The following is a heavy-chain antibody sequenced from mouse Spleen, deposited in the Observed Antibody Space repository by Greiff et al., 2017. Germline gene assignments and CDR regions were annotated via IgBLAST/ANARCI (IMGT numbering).Heavy chain of an antibody. J-gene: IGHJ3*01. D-gene: IGHD2-14*01. V-gene: IGHV1-59*01. CDR1: GYTFTSYW. Sequence: QVQLKQSGAELVRPGTSVKLSCKASGYTFTSYWMRWVKQRPGQGLEWIGVIDPSDSYTNYNQKFKGKATLTVDTSSSTAYMQLSSLTSEDSAVYYCARVTYYRYDGSYWGQGTLVTVSA. CDR3: ARVTYYRYDGSY. CDR2: IDPSDSYT.